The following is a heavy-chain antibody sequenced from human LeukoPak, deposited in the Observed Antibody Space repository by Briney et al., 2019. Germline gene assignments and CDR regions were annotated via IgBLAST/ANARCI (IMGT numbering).Heavy chain of an antibody. D-gene: IGHD2-15*01. J-gene: IGHJ4*02. Sequence: GGSLRLSCTASGFTFSDYYMNWIRQAPGKGLESVSYISSSSSYTDYADSVKGRFTISRDNAKNSLYLQMDNLRAEDTAVCYCARDGYCSGGSCYPYSWGQGTLVTVSS. CDR1: GFTFSDYY. V-gene: IGHV3-11*06. CDR3: ARDGYCSGGSCYPYS. CDR2: ISSSSSYT.